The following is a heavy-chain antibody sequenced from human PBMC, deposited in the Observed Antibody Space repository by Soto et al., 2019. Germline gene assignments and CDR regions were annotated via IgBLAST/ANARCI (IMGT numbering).Heavy chain of an antibody. J-gene: IGHJ4*01. CDR1: GFTFSYYE. CDR3: AKDMFRGVPDYFDY. CDR2: VSPEEAIK. V-gene: IGHV3-30-3*01. D-gene: IGHD3-10*01. Sequence: GGSLRLSCAASGFTFSYYEMHWVRQAPGKGLEWVAVVSPEEAIKIYSESVKGRFTVSRDNSKSTLNQQMDSLRPDDTAVYYCAKDMFRGVPDYFDYWGHGTLVTVSS.